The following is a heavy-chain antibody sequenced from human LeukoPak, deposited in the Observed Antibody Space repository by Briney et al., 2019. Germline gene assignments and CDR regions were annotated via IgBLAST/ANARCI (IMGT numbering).Heavy chain of an antibody. J-gene: IGHJ4*02. CDR1: GGSFSGYY. CDR2: INHSGST. D-gene: IGHD7-27*01. CDR3: ARRPGY. V-gene: IGHV4-34*01. Sequence: SETLSLTCAVYGGSFSGYYWSWIRQPPGKGLEWIGEINHSGSTNYNPSFKSRVTISVDTSKNQFSLKLSSVTAADTAVYYCARRPGYWGQGTLVTVSS.